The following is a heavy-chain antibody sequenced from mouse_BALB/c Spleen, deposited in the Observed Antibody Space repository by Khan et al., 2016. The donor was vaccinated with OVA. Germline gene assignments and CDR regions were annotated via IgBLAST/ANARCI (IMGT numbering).Heavy chain of an antibody. D-gene: IGHD1-1*02. Sequence: QVQLKQSGAELVKPGASVKLSCKASGYTFTNYDLNWVRLRPEQGLEWIGWIFPGDGSAKYNEKFKGKATLTTDKSSSTAYMQLSRLTSEDSAVYFCARDYYGGGLYWYFDVWGAGTAVTVSS. CDR1: GYTFTNYD. J-gene: IGHJ1*01. CDR3: ARDYYGGGLYWYFDV. CDR2: IFPGDGSA. V-gene: IGHV1-85*01.